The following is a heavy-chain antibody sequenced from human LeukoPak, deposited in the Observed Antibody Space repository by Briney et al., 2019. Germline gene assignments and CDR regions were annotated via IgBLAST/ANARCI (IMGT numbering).Heavy chain of an antibody. CDR1: GFTFSSYV. Sequence: PGGSLRLSCAASGFTFSSYVMSWVRQAPGKGLEWVSVIYSGGSTYYADSVKGRFTISRDNSKNTLYLQMNSLRAEDTAVYFCAKGNGWYPFFDYWGQGTLVTVSS. CDR3: AKGNGWYPFFDY. CDR2: IYSGGST. J-gene: IGHJ4*02. D-gene: IGHD6-19*01. V-gene: IGHV3-23*03.